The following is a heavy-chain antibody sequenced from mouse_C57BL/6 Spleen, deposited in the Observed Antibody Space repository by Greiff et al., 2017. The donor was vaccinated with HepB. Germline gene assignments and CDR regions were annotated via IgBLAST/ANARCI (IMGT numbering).Heavy chain of an antibody. D-gene: IGHD2-5*01. CDR2: INPSSGYT. CDR3: ARDSKRLYWYFDV. V-gene: IGHV1-7*01. CDR1: GYTFTSYW. Sequence: QVQLQQSGAELAKPGASVKLSCKASGYTFTSYWMHWVKQRPGQGLEWIGYINPSSGYTKYNQKFKDKATLTADKSSSTAYMQLSSLTYEDSAVYYCARDSKRLYWYFDVWGTGTTVTVSS. J-gene: IGHJ1*03.